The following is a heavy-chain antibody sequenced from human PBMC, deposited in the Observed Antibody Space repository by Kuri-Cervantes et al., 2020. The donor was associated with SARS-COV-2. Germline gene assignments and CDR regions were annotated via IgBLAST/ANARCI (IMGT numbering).Heavy chain of an antibody. CDR1: GGSISSYY. CDR2: IYTSGST. D-gene: IGHD6-6*01. J-gene: IGHJ6*03. V-gene: IGHV4-4*07. Sequence: SETLSLTCTVSGGSISSYYWSWIRQPAGKGLEWIGCIYTSGSTNYNPSLKSRVTMSVDTSKNQFSLKLSSATAADTAVYYCARATYSSSFYYYYMDVWGKGTTVTVSS. CDR3: ARATYSSSFYYYYMDV.